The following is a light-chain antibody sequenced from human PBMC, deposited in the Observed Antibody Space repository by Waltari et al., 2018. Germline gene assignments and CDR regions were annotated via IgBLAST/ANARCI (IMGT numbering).Light chain of an antibody. J-gene: IGLJ1*01. V-gene: IGLV2-14*03. CDR3: SSYTTSSTYV. CDR2: DVN. CDR1: SSDVGGYNF. Sequence: QSALTQPASVSGSPGQSITISCTGTSSDVGGYNFVSWYQQHPGKVPKLLIYDVNKRPSGVANRFSGSKSGNTASRTISGLQAEDEADYYCSSYTTSSTYVFGTGTKVTVL.